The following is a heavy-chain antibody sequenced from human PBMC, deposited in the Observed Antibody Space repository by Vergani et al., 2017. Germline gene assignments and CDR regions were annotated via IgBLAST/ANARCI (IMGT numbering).Heavy chain of an antibody. CDR3: TRDRLDDSYAYFDY. CDR2: ISGSGGST. Sequence: EVQLLESGGGLVQPGGSLRVSCAASGFTFSNYAMSWVRQAPGKGLEWVSAISGSGGSTYYADSVKGRFTISRDNSKNTLYLQMNSLRAEDTAVYYCTRDRLDDSYAYFDYWGQGTLVTVSP. CDR1: GFTFSNYA. V-gene: IGHV3-23*01. J-gene: IGHJ4*02. D-gene: IGHD3-16*01.